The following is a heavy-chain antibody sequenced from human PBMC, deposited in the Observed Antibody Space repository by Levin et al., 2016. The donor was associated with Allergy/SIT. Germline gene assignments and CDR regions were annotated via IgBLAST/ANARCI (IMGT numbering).Heavy chain of an antibody. D-gene: IGHD6-13*01. J-gene: IGHJ3*02. Sequence: SETLSLTCTVSGGSINSGGYYWSWIRQHPGKGLEWIGYIHYSGTTYYNPSLKSRITISIDTSNNQFYLKLGSVTAADTAMYYCARDRAVAGTHIDAFDIWGQGTMVTVSS. CDR3: ARDRAVAGTHIDAFDI. CDR2: IHYSGTT. CDR1: GGSINSGGYY. V-gene: IGHV4-31*03.